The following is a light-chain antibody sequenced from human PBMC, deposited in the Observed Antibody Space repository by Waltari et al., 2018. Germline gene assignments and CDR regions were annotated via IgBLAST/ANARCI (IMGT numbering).Light chain of an antibody. CDR1: QSISRS. V-gene: IGKV1-33*01. CDR3: QQYDNLPPLT. Sequence: DIQMTQSPSSLSASVGDRVTITCRASQSISRSLNWYRQKPGKAPKLLIYDASNLETGVPSRFSGSGSGTDFTFTISSLQPEDIATYYCQQYDNLPPLTFGGGTKVEIK. CDR2: DAS. J-gene: IGKJ4*01.